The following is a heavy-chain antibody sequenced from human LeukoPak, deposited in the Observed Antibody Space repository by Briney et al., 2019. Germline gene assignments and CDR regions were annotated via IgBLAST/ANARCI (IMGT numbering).Heavy chain of an antibody. CDR1: GGSISNINYY. D-gene: IGHD1-26*01. V-gene: IGHV4-39*07. CDR2: IYYSGST. Sequence: SETLSLTCTVSGGSISNINYYWGWIRQPPGKGLEWIGTIYYSGSTYYNPSLKSRVTISVDTSKNQFSLKLSSVTAADTAVYYCARELGATSFDYWGQGTLVTVSS. CDR3: ARELGATSFDY. J-gene: IGHJ4*02.